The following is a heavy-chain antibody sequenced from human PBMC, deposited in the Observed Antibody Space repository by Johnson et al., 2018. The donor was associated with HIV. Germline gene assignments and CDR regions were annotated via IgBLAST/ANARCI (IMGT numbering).Heavy chain of an antibody. Sequence: VLLVESGGGVERPGGSLRLSCAGSGFTFDDHGMSWVRQVPGKGLEWVSGINGSGGTTGYADSVKGRFTISRDNTKTSLYLQMNSLRADDTALYYCAREGGIVAAQGDAFDIWGQGTMVTVSS. D-gene: IGHD1-26*01. CDR1: GFTFDDHG. CDR3: AREGGIVAAQGDAFDI. CDR2: INGSGGTT. J-gene: IGHJ3*02. V-gene: IGHV3-20*04.